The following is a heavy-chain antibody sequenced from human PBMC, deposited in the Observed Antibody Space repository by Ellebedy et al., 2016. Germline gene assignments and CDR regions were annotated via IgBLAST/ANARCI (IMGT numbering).Heavy chain of an antibody. Sequence: SETLSLTCTVSGGSISSYYWSWIRQPPGKGLEWIGYIYYSGSTNYNPSLKSRVTISVDTSKNQFSLKLSSVTAADTAVYYCARGKRLLGVERWGQGTLVTVSS. D-gene: IGHD3-22*01. CDR3: ARGKRLLGVER. J-gene: IGHJ4*02. V-gene: IGHV4-59*01. CDR2: IYYSGST. CDR1: GGSISSYY.